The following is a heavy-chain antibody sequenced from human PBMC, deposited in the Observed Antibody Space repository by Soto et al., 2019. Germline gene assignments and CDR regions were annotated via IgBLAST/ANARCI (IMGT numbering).Heavy chain of an antibody. CDR3: ATIYSGYDSVGY. V-gene: IGHV1-24*01. J-gene: IGHJ4*02. Sequence: ASVKVSCKVSGYTLTELSIHWVRQAPGKGLEWMGGFDPEDGETIYAQKFQGRVTMTEDTSTDTAYMELSSLRSEDTAVYYCATIYSGYDSVGYWGQGTLVTVSS. CDR2: FDPEDGET. D-gene: IGHD5-12*01. CDR1: GYTLTELS.